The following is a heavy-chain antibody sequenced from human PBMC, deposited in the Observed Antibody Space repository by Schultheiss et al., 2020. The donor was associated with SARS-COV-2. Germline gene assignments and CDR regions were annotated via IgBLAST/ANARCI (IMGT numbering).Heavy chain of an antibody. V-gene: IGHV4-59*08. CDR2: IYNSGST. D-gene: IGHD2-21*01. CDR3: ARRAYCGDDCFPFDY. CDR1: GGSISSYY. J-gene: IGHJ4*02. Sequence: SQTLSLTCIVSGGSISSYYWSWIRQSPGKGLEWIGYIYNSGSTNYNPSLKSRVTISLDTSNTQLSLILSSVTAADTAVYYCARRAYCGDDCFPFDYWGQGTLVTVSS.